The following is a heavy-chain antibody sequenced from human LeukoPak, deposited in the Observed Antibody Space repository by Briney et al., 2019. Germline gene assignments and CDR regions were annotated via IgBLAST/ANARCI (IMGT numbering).Heavy chain of an antibody. J-gene: IGHJ3*02. Sequence: GGSLRLSCAASGFTVSSNYMSWVRQAPGKGLEWVSVIYSGGSTYYADSVKGRFTISRDNSKNTLYLQMNSLRAEDTAVYYCARGDINAGLAFDIWGQGTMVTVSS. V-gene: IGHV3-53*01. D-gene: IGHD1-14*01. CDR2: IYSGGST. CDR3: ARGDINAGLAFDI. CDR1: GFTVSSNY.